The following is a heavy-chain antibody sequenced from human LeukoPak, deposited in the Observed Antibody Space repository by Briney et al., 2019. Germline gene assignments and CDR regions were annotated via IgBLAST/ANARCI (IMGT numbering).Heavy chain of an antibody. CDR1: GFTFSSYA. CDR3: VKVRIAVAGTPFDY. V-gene: IGHV3-64D*09. D-gene: IGHD6-19*01. J-gene: IGHJ4*02. Sequence: GGSLRLSCSASGFTFSSYAMHWVRQAPGKGLEYVSAISSNGGSTYYADSVKGRFTISRDDSKNTLYLQMSSLRAEDTAVYYCVKVRIAVAGTPFDYRGQGTLVTVSS. CDR2: ISSNGGST.